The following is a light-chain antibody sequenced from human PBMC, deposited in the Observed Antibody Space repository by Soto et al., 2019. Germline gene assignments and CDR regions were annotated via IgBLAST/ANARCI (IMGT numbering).Light chain of an antibody. CDR1: QTTLYNSNNKSY. J-gene: IGKJ2*01. CDR2: WAS. Sequence: DIVMTQSPDSLAVSLGERATINCKSSQTTLYNSNNKSYLAWYQQKPGQPPRVLIYWASTRESGVPVRFSGSGSETDFTLTISNLQAEDVAVYHCQQYYNIPYTFGQGTKLEIK. V-gene: IGKV4-1*01. CDR3: QQYYNIPYT.